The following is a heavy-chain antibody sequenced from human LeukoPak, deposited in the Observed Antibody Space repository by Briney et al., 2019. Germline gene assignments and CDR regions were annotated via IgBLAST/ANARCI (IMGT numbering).Heavy chain of an antibody. Sequence: GESLKISCKGSGYSFTSYWIGWVRQMPGKGLEWMGIIYPGDSDTRYSPSSQGQVTISADKSISTAYLQWSSLKASDTAMYYCARPLPPPTVTTTDDAFDIWGQGTMVTVSS. D-gene: IGHD4-17*01. CDR3: ARPLPPPTVTTTDDAFDI. J-gene: IGHJ3*02. V-gene: IGHV5-51*01. CDR2: IYPGDSDT. CDR1: GYSFTSYW.